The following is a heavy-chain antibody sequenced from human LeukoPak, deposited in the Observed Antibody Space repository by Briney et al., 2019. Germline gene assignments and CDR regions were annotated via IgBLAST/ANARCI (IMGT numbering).Heavy chain of an antibody. CDR3: ARSGGAIDYFDY. D-gene: IGHD3-16*01. CDR2: ISSSSSYI. J-gene: IGHJ4*02. V-gene: IGHV3-21*01. Sequence: KSGRSLRLSCAASGFTFSSYSMNWVRQAPGKGLEWVSSISSSSSYIYYADSVKGRFTISRDNAKNSLYLQMNSLRAEDTAVYYCARSGGAIDYFDYWGQGTLVTVSS. CDR1: GFTFSSYS.